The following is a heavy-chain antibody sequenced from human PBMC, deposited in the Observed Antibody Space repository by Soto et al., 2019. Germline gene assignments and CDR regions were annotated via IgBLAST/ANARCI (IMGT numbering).Heavy chain of an antibody. J-gene: IGHJ4*02. V-gene: IGHV4-34*01. D-gene: IGHD7-27*01. CDR3: AGGSWGPRQPFDY. Sequence: SETLSLTCAVYGGSFSGYYWSWIRQPPGKGLEWIGEINHSGSTNYNPSLTSRVTISVDTSKNQFSLKLSSVTAADTALYYCAGGSWGPRQPFDYWGQGTLVTVSS. CDR2: INHSGST. CDR1: GGSFSGYY.